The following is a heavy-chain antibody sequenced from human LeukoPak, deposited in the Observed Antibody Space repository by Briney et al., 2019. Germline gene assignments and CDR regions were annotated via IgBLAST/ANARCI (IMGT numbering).Heavy chain of an antibody. Sequence: GGSLRLSCAAPGFTFSSYWMSWVRQAPGKGLEWVANIKQDGSEKYYVDSVKGRFTISRDNAKNSLYLQMNSLRAEDTAVYYCAREGYDSSGYYPGSDYWGQGTLVTVSS. CDR3: AREGYDSSGYYPGSDY. CDR2: IKQDGSEK. D-gene: IGHD3-22*01. V-gene: IGHV3-7*01. J-gene: IGHJ4*02. CDR1: GFTFSSYW.